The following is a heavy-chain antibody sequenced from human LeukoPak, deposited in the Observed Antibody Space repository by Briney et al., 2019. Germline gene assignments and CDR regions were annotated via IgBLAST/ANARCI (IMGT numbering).Heavy chain of an antibody. V-gene: IGHV4-38-2*02. CDR3: SLMITFGGVIVDDY. J-gene: IGHJ4*02. D-gene: IGHD3-16*02. CDR1: GYSISSGYF. CDR2: FYHSGIT. Sequence: SETLSLTCTVSGYSISSGYFWGWIRQPPGKGLEWIGSFYHSGITYYNPSLKSRVTISVDTSKNQFSLKLSSVTAADTAVYYCSLMITFGGVIVDDYWGQGTLVTVSS.